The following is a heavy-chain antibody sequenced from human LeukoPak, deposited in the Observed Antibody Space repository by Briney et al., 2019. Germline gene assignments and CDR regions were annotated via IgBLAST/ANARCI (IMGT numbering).Heavy chain of an antibody. CDR2: INPSGGST. CDR1: GYTFTSYY. Sequence: ASVKVSCKASGYTFTSYYMHWVRQAPGQGLEWMGIINPSGGSTSYAQKFQGRVTMTRDTSTSTVYMELSSLRSEDTAVYYCARDGGGIVGATKGVDYWGQGTLVIVSS. V-gene: IGHV1-46*01. D-gene: IGHD1-26*01. J-gene: IGHJ4*02. CDR3: ARDGGGIVGATKGVDY.